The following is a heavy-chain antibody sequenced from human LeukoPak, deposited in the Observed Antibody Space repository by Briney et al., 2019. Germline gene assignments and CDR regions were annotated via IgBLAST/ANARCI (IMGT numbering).Heavy chain of an antibody. D-gene: IGHD3/OR15-3a*01. Sequence: GGSLKLSCAASGFIFSGASLNWDRQASGEGLEWVGRVGSKVDNYATAYAESVKGRFIISREDSKNTAYLQMNSLKTDDTAVYYCSNGHYGLDVWGQGTTLTVSS. J-gene: IGHJ6*02. CDR1: GFIFSGAS. CDR3: SNGHYGLDV. V-gene: IGHV3-73*01. CDR2: VGSKVDNYAT.